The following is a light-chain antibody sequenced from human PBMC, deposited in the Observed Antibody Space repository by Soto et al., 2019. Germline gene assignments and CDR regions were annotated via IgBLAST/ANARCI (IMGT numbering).Light chain of an antibody. Sequence: VLTQPPSVSGAPGQRVTISCTGSSSNIGAGYDVHWYQQLPGTAPKLLIYGNSNRPSGVPDRFSGSKSGTSASLAITGLQAEDEADYYCQSYDSSPGDVVFGGGTKLTVL. CDR1: SSNIGAGYD. CDR3: QSYDSSPGDVV. V-gene: IGLV1-40*01. J-gene: IGLJ2*01. CDR2: GNS.